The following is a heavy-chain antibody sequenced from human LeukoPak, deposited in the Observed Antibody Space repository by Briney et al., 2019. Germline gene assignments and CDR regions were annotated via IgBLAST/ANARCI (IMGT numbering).Heavy chain of an antibody. D-gene: IGHD2-2*01. J-gene: IGHJ3*02. V-gene: IGHV1-18*01. CDR3: ARDLGYCSSTSCRGAFDI. Sequence: ASVKVSCKASGYTFTSYGISWVRQAPGQGLEWMGWISAYNGNTNYAQKLQGRVTMTTDTSTNTAYMELRSLRSDDTAVYYCARDLGYCSSTSCRGAFDIWGQGTMVTVSS. CDR1: GYTFTSYG. CDR2: ISAYNGNT.